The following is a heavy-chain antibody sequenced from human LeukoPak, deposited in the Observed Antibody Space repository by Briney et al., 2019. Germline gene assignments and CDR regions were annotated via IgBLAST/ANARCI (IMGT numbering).Heavy chain of an antibody. V-gene: IGHV3-7*03. J-gene: IGHJ4*02. CDR2: IKQDGSEK. CDR1: EFTFSSYW. D-gene: IGHD1-1*01. Sequence: GGSLRLSCTASEFTFSSYWMSWVRQAPGKGLEWVANIKQDGSEKDYVDSVKGRFTISRDNAKNSLYLQMSSLRAEDTAVYYCARGGSRHPSPEDYWGRGTLVTVSS. CDR3: ARGGSRHPSPEDY.